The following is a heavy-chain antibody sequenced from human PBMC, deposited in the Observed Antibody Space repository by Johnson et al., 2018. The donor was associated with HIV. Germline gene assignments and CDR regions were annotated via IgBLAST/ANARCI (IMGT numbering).Heavy chain of an antibody. CDR2: ISYDGSNK. V-gene: IGHV3-30*14. J-gene: IGHJ3*02. CDR1: GFTFSSYA. Sequence: QVQLVESGGGLVQPGRSLRLSCAASGFTFSSYAMHWVRQAPGKGLEWVAVISYDGSNKYYADSVKGRFTISRDNSKNTLYLQMNSLRAEDTAVYYCARDFESAAGIWGQGTMVTVSS. CDR3: ARDFESAAGI. D-gene: IGHD6-13*01.